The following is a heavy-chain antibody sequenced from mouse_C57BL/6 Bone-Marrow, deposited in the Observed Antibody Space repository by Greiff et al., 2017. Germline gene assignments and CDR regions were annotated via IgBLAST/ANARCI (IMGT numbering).Heavy chain of an antibody. CDR1: GYTFTSYW. Sequence: VQLQQSGAELAQPGASVKLSCKASGYTFTSYWMHWVKQRPGQGLEWIGYINPSSGYTKYNQKFKDKATLTADKSSSTAYMQLSSLTYEDAAVYYCARGRALYAMDYWGQGTSVTVSS. V-gene: IGHV1-7*01. CDR2: INPSSGYT. J-gene: IGHJ4*01. CDR3: ARGRALYAMDY. D-gene: IGHD3-1*01.